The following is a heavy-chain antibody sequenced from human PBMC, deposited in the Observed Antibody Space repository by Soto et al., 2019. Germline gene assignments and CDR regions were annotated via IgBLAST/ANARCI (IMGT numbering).Heavy chain of an antibody. Sequence: PSETLSLTCTVSGGSVSSGSYYWSWIRQPPGKGLEWIGYIYYSGSTNYNPSLKSRVTISVDTSKNQFSPKLSSVTAADTAVYYCARVGLYLDYYYGMYVWGQGTTVTGSS. J-gene: IGHJ6*02. CDR3: ARVGLYLDYYYGMYV. CDR2: IYYSGST. V-gene: IGHV4-61*01. D-gene: IGHD2-15*01. CDR1: GGSVSSGSYY.